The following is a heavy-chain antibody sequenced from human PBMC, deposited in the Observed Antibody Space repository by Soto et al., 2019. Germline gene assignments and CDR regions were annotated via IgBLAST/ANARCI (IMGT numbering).Heavy chain of an antibody. J-gene: IGHJ3*02. CDR2: IIPILGIA. CDR3: AKDKGEVDTFMVDAFDI. D-gene: IGHD5-18*01. Sequence: SVKVSCKASGGTFSSYTISWVRQAPGQGLEWMGRIIPILGIANYAQKFQGRVTITADKSTSTAYMELNSLRAEDTAVYYCAKDKGEVDTFMVDAFDIWGQGTMVTVSS. V-gene: IGHV1-69*04. CDR1: GGTFSSYT.